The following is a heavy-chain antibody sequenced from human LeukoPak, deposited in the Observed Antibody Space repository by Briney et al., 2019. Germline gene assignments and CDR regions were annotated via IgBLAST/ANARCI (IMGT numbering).Heavy chain of an antibody. D-gene: IGHD6-6*01. CDR3: ARDGYSSSSFVGWFDP. CDR2: LIPIFGTA. Sequence: GVSVKVSCKASGGTFSSYAISWVRQAPGQGLEWMGGLIPIFGTANYAQKFQGRVTITTDESTSTAYMELSSLRSEDTAVYYCARDGYSSSSFVGWFDPWGQGTLVTVSS. V-gene: IGHV1-69*05. CDR1: GGTFSSYA. J-gene: IGHJ5*02.